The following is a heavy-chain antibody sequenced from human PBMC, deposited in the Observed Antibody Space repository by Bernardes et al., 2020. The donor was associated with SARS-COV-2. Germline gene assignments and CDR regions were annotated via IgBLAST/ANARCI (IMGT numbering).Heavy chain of an antibody. D-gene: IGHD3-10*01. J-gene: IGHJ3*02. CDR3: SMSIITMVRGAIWGDAVDM. Sequence: PVQGLEWMGCIIAYNGNTNYAQSLQGRVTITTDTYTSTAYIELRSLRSADTAVYYCSMSIITMVRGAIWGDAVDMWGKGTMVTVSS. CDR2: IIAYNGNT. V-gene: IGHV1-18*01.